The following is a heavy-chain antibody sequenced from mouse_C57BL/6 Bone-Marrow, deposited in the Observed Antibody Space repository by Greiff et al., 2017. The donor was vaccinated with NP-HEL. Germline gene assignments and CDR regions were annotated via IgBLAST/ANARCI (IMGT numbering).Heavy chain of an antibody. Sequence: SGPELVKPGASVKISCKASGYAFSSSWMNWVKQRPGKGLEWIGRIYPGDGDTNYNGKFKGKATLTADKSSSTAYMQLSSLTSEDSAVYFCARRENSSYRYWYFDVWGTGTTVTVSS. CDR1: GYAFSSSW. V-gene: IGHV1-82*01. CDR3: ARRENSSYRYWYFDV. D-gene: IGHD1-1*01. J-gene: IGHJ1*03. CDR2: IYPGDGDT.